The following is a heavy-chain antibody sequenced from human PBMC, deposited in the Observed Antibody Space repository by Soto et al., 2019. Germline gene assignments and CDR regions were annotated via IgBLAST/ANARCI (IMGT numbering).Heavy chain of an antibody. CDR3: ARSPYADALDI. D-gene: IGHD2-2*01. CDR1: GYSITNVNW. Sequence: SETLSLTCAVSGYSITNVNWWAWIRQPPGKGLEWIGYIFHSGTTHYNPSLKSRVTMSVDTSKNQFSLKVDSLTAEDTAVYYCARSPYADALDIWDQATMVTVS. V-gene: IGHV4-28*01. CDR2: IFHSGTT. J-gene: IGHJ3*02.